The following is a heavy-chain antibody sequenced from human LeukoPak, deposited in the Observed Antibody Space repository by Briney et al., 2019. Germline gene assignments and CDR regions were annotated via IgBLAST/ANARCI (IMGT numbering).Heavy chain of an antibody. CDR1: GYTFIGYY. J-gene: IGHJ5*02. V-gene: IGHV1-2*02. Sequence: ASVKVSCKASGYTFIGYYMHWVRQAPGQGLEWMGWINANSGGTNYAQKFQGRVTTTRDTSISTAYMELSRLRSDDTAVYYCARVRDGYNYGSNWFDPWGQGTLVTVSS. D-gene: IGHD5-18*01. CDR2: INANSGGT. CDR3: ARVRDGYNYGSNWFDP.